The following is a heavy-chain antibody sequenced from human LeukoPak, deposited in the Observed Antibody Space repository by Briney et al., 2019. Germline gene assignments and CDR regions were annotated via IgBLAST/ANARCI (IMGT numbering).Heavy chain of an antibody. CDR1: GGSISSYY. D-gene: IGHD4/OR15-4a*01. J-gene: IGHJ3*02. V-gene: IGHV4-59*01. CDR2: IYYSGST. Sequence: PSETLSLTCTVSGGSISSYYWSWIRQPPGKGLEWIGYIYYSGSTNYSPSLKSRVTISVDTSKNQFSLKLSSVTAADTAVYYCARVRVPNSFDIWGQGTMVTVSS. CDR3: ARVRVPNSFDI.